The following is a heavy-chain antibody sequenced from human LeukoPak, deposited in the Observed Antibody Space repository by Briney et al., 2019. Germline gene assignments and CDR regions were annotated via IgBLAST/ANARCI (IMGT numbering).Heavy chain of an antibody. V-gene: IGHV3-21*01. Sequence: PGGSLRLSCAASGFTFSSYSMNWVRQAPGKGLEWVSSISSSSSYIYYADSVRGRFTISRDNAKNSLYLQMNSLRAEDTAVYYCARVKEIVVVPAAFDYWGQGTLVTVSS. CDR3: ARVKEIVVVPAAFDY. CDR1: GFTFSSYS. J-gene: IGHJ4*02. CDR2: ISSSSSYI. D-gene: IGHD2-2*01.